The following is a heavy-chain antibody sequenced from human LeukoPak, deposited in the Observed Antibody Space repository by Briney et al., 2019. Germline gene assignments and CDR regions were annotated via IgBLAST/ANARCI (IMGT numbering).Heavy chain of an antibody. V-gene: IGHV3-21*01. CDR3: ARDLILGATAITGY. D-gene: IGHD1-26*01. J-gene: IGHJ4*01. CDR1: GSTFSSYS. CDR2: ISSSSSYI. Sequence: GGSLRLSCAASGSTFSSYSMNWVRQAPGKGLEWVSSISSSSSYIYYADSVKGRFTISRDNAKNSLYLQMNSLRAEDTAVYYGARDLILGATAITGYCGQGTLVTAS.